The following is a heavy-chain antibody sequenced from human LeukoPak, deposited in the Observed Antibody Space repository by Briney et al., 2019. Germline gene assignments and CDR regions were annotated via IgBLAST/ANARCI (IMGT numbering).Heavy chain of an antibody. D-gene: IGHD3-22*01. Sequence: GGSLRLSCAASAFTFSNYAMHWVRQAPGKGLEWVAAISYDGNNKYYTGSVKGRFTISRDNSKNTLYLQMNSLRAEDTAVYYCARGPRFAIRMIVVVTKGHFDSWGQGTLVTVSS. CDR3: ARGPRFAIRMIVVVTKGHFDS. CDR1: AFTFSNYA. J-gene: IGHJ4*02. V-gene: IGHV3-30*04. CDR2: ISYDGNNK.